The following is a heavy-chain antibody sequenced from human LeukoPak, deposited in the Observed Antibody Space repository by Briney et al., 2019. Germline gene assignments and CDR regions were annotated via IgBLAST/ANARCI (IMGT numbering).Heavy chain of an antibody. CDR2: IYYSGST. V-gene: IGHV4-59*01. CDR1: GGSISSYY. Sequence: PSETLSLTCTVSGGSISSYYWSWIRQPPGNGLELIGYIYYSGSTNYNPSLKSRVTISVDTSKNQFSLKLSSVTAADTAVYYCARTVPVPWAPFDYWGQGTLVTVSS. D-gene: IGHD2-2*01. CDR3: ARTVPVPWAPFDY. J-gene: IGHJ4*02.